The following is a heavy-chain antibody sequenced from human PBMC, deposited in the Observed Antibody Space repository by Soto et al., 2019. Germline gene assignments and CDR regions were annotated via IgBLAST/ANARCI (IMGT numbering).Heavy chain of an antibody. V-gene: IGHV1-18*01. Sequence: VSVKVSCKASGYRFSTYGISCVRKATGQGLEWMGWISTYNGYTKYAQNFPVRVSMXTGTSTNTPYTDVRSMRSDDTAFYFCARDGPFALLEWSASDHYRMAVGGQGTPVTASS. D-gene: IGHD3-3*01. CDR2: ISTYNGYT. CDR1: GYRFSTYG. J-gene: IGHJ6*02. CDR3: ARDGPFALLEWSASDHYRMAV.